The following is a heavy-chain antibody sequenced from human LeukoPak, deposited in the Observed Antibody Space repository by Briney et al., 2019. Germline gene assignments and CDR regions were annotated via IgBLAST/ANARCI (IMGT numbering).Heavy chain of an antibody. Sequence: SETLSLTCTVSGGSLSSHFWSWIRQPPGKGLELIGHIYYTGTTYYNPSLNSRVTISSDTSRNQFSLRLTSVTAADTAVYYCARFSSGCSTASCYLTYWGQGTLVTVSS. D-gene: IGHD2-2*01. J-gene: IGHJ4*02. CDR1: GGSLSSHF. V-gene: IGHV4-59*11. CDR3: ARFSSGCSTASCYLTY. CDR2: IYYTGTT.